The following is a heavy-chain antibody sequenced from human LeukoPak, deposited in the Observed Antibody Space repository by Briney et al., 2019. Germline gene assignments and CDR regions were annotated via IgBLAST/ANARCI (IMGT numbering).Heavy chain of an antibody. Sequence: PSETLSLTCTVSGDSITSHIYYWSWIRQPPGNGLEWIGHIYYSGTTYYNPSLKSRVAISVATSRSQVSLNLSSVTAADRAVYFCARMVRGVILGPNYYTYHMDVWGKGTMVTVSS. D-gene: IGHD3-10*01. CDR3: ARMVRGVILGPNYYTYHMDV. CDR2: IYYSGTT. V-gene: IGHV4-39*01. CDR1: GDSITSHIYY. J-gene: IGHJ6*03.